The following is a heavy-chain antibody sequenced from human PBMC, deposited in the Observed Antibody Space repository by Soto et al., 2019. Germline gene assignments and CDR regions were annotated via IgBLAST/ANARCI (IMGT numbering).Heavy chain of an antibody. D-gene: IGHD3-3*01. CDR1: GFTFSNAW. CDR2: IKSKTDGGTT. Sequence: GGSLRLSCAASGFTFSNAWMSWVRQAPGKGLEWVGRIKSKTDGGTTDYAAPVKGRFTISRDDSKNTLYLQMNSLKTEDTAVYYCTTVTGAYYDFWSGAMLATYYFDYWGQGTLVT. V-gene: IGHV3-15*01. J-gene: IGHJ4*02. CDR3: TTVTGAYYDFWSGAMLATYYFDY.